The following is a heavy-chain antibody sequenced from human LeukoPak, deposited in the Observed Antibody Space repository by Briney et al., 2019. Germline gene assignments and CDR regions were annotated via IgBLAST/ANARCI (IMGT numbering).Heavy chain of an antibody. CDR2: INPNSGGT. CDR3: APGPEWNDAFDI. J-gene: IGHJ3*02. V-gene: IGHV1-2*06. Sequence: ASVKVSCKASGYTFTGYYMHWVRQAPGQGLEWMGRINPNSGGTNYAQKFQGRVTMTRDTSISTAYMELSRLRSDDTAVYYRAPGPEWNDAFDIWGQGTMVTVSS. CDR1: GYTFTGYY. D-gene: IGHD3-3*01.